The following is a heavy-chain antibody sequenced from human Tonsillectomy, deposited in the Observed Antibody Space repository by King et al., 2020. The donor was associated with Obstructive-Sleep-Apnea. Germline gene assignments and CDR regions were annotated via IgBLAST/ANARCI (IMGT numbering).Heavy chain of an antibody. J-gene: IGHJ4*02. Sequence: QLVQSGGGVVQPGRSLRLFCGASGFTFSSYCMHWGRLAPGKGVGWVAGIWDVGSNKYYADSVEGRFTISRDNSKKTLYLQKNSLRAEGTAVYYCARHERLFDYWGQGTLVTVSS. V-gene: IGHV3-33*01. CDR2: IWDVGSNK. D-gene: IGHD4-11*01. CDR3: ARHERLFDY. CDR1: GFTFSSYC.